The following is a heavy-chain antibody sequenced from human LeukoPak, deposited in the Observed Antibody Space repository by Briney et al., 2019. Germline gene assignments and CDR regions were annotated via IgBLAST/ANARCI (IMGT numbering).Heavy chain of an antibody. V-gene: IGHV3-30*04. CDR1: GFTFSSYA. J-gene: IGHJ4*02. D-gene: IGHD2-2*01. CDR3: AGDRLRYCSSTSCPLGY. Sequence: GGSLRLSCAASGFTFSSYAMHWVRQAPGKGLEWVAVISYDGSNKYYADSVKGRFTISRDNSKNPLYLQMNSLRAEDTAVYYCAGDRLRYCSSTSCPLGYWGQGTLVTVSS. CDR2: ISYDGSNK.